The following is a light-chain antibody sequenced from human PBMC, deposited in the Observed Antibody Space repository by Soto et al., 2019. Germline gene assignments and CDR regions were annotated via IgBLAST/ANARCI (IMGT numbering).Light chain of an antibody. CDR3: AAWDDSLNGHV. Sequence: QSVLTQPHSASWTPGQRVTISFSGSSSNNGTNSVHWFQQLPGTAPKLLISNIKQRPSRVPERFTGSKSGNSASLAIIGLQSDDEADYYCAAWDDSLNGHVFGTGTKATVL. J-gene: IGLJ1*01. V-gene: IGLV1-44*01. CDR1: SSNNGTNS. CDR2: NIK.